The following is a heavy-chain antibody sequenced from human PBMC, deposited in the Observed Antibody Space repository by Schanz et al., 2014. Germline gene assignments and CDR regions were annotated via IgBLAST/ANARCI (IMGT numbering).Heavy chain of an antibody. CDR2: ISVYTGNT. D-gene: IGHD3-9*01. J-gene: IGHJ5*02. V-gene: IGHV1-18*01. CDR1: GYTFTTYA. Sequence: QVQLVQSGAEVKKPGASVRVSCKASGYTFTTYAMSWVRQAPGQGLEWVGWISVYTGNTKYGQKVQGRVTMTADTSTTTAYMELRNLRSDDTAVYYCAKAEYDILTDSYSRLDPWGQGTLVTVSS. CDR3: AKAEYDILTDSYSRLDP.